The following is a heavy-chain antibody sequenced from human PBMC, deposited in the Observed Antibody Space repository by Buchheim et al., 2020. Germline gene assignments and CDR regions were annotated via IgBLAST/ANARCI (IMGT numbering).Heavy chain of an antibody. Sequence: QVQLQQWGAGLLKPSETLSLTCAVYGGSFSGYYWSWIRQPPGKGLEWIGEINHSGSTNYNPSLKSRVTISVETSKNQFSLKLSSVTAADTGVYYCARGFGYCTGGVCSNWFDPWGQGTL. CDR3: ARGFGYCTGGVCSNWFDP. J-gene: IGHJ5*02. CDR1: GGSFSGYY. V-gene: IGHV4-34*01. CDR2: INHSGST. D-gene: IGHD2-8*02.